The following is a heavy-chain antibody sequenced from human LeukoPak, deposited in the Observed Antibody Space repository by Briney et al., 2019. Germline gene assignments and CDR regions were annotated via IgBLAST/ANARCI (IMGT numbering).Heavy chain of an antibody. CDR2: IYYSGST. V-gene: IGHV4-39*01. Sequence: SETLSLTCTVSGGSISSSSYYWGWIRPPPGKGLEWIGSIYYSGSTYYNPSLKSRVTISVDTSKNQFSLKLSSVTAADTAVYYCASPYYDYVWGSYRLDYWGREPWSPSPQ. CDR1: GGSISSSSYY. J-gene: IGHJ4*02. D-gene: IGHD3-16*02. CDR3: ASPYYDYVWGSYRLDY.